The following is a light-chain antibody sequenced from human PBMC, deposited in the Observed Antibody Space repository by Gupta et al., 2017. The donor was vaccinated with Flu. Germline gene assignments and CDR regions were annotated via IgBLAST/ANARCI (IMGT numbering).Light chain of an antibody. CDR1: NIGSKI. Sequence: PSVSAAPGQTASITCGGDNIGSKIVHWYHPKPGQAPVLVVDDDRGRPSGLTERFSGSNSGNTATLTISRVEAGGEADYYGQVWGSRRYHWV. J-gene: IGLJ3*02. V-gene: IGLV3-21*02. CDR2: DDR. CDR3: QVWGSRRYHWV.